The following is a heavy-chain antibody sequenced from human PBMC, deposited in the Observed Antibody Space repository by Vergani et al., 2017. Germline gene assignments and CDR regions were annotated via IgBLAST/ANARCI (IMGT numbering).Heavy chain of an antibody. CDR3: VKDDPSLDH. Sequence: VQVVESGGGLVQPGGSLRLSCAASGFIFSDHYMDWVRQIPGEGLECVAFIRSDENRQFYGDPVKGRFTISRDNSKNTVYLQMNSLRIEDTAVYYCVKDDPSLDHLGQGTLVTVSS. CDR1: GFIFSDHY. CDR2: IRSDENRQ. V-gene: IGHV3-30*02. J-gene: IGHJ4*02.